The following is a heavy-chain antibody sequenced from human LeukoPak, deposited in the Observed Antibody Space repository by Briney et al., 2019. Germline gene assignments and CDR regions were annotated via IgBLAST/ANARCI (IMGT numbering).Heavy chain of an antibody. D-gene: IGHD3-9*01. Sequence: HPGGSLRLSCAASGFTFSNYGMHWVRQAPGKGLEWVTFIRYDGSDKYYADSVKGRFTISRDNSKSTLYLQMNTLRVEDTAVYYCTRDLMDYDVSTGLHHYYMDVWGQGTTVTVSS. CDR1: GFTFSNYG. J-gene: IGHJ6*02. V-gene: IGHV3-30*02. CDR2: IRYDGSDK. CDR3: TRDLMDYDVSTGLHHYYMDV.